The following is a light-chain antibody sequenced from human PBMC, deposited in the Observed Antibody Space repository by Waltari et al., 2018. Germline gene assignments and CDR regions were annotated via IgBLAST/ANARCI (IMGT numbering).Light chain of an antibody. Sequence: DILMTQSPDSLPVSLGERVTINCKSSQSLLFSSPNHNYLAWYQQKPGQAPKMLIYCAASRESGVPNRFRGSGSGTEFTLTISGLQAEDVAVYYCQQYYTTPYSFGQGTKVEIK. J-gene: IGKJ2*03. V-gene: IGKV4-1*01. CDR1: QSLLFSSPNHNY. CDR3: QQYYTTPYS. CDR2: CAA.